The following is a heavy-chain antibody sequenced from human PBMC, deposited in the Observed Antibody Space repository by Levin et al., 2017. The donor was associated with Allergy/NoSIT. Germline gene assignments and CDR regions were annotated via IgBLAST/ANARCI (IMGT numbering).Heavy chain of an antibody. CDR2: IYYSGST. V-gene: IGHV4-31*03. J-gene: IGHJ6*02. D-gene: IGHD6-6*01. Sequence: SETLSLTCTVSGGSISSGGYYWSWIRQHPGKGLEWIGYIYYSGSTYYNPSLKSRVTISVDTSKNQFSLKLSSVTAADTAVYYCARAMLYSSSSGENYYYYGMDVWGQGTTVTVSS. CDR1: GGSISSGGYY. CDR3: ARAMLYSSSSGENYYYYGMDV.